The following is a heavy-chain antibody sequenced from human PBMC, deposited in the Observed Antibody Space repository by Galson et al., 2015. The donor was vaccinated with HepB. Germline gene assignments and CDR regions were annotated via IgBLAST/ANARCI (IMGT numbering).Heavy chain of an antibody. J-gene: IGHJ4*02. CDR1: GYTLTELS. Sequence: SVKVSCKVSGYTLTELSMHWVRQAPGKGLEWMGGFDPEDGETIYAQKFQGRVTMTEDTSTDTAYMELSSLRSEDTAVYYCATWGYRGRYFDWLPLHEFDYWGQGTLVTVSS. V-gene: IGHV1-24*01. CDR2: FDPEDGET. CDR3: ATWGYRGRYFDWLPLHEFDY. D-gene: IGHD3-9*01.